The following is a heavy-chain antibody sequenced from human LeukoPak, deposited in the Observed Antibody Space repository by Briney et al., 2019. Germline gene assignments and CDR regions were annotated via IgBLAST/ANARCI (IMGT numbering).Heavy chain of an antibody. CDR3: AKRITVVARDAFDF. D-gene: IGHD1-14*01. J-gene: IGHJ3*01. CDR1: GFTFNSYA. Sequence: GGSLRLSCAASGFTFNSYAMSWVRQAPEKGLEWVATISGSGGSTFYADSVKGRFTISRDNSKNTLYLQMNSLRAEDTAIYYCAKRITVVARDAFDFWGQGTMVTVSS. V-gene: IGHV3-23*01. CDR2: ISGSGGST.